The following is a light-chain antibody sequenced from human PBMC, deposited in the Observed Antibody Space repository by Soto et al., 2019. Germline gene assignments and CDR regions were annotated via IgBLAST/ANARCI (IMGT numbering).Light chain of an antibody. CDR2: GAF. CDR1: QSVSSY. CDR3: QQRSNWIT. J-gene: IGKJ5*01. V-gene: IGKV3-11*01. Sequence: EIVLTQSTATLSLSPGERATLSCRASQSVSSYLAWYQQKPGQAPRLLIYGAFSRATGIPDRFSGTGSGTDFTLTISSLEPEDFAVYYCQQRSNWITFGQGTRLEIK.